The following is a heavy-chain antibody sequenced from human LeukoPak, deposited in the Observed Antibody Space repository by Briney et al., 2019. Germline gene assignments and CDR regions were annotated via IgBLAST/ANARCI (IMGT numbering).Heavy chain of an antibody. J-gene: IGHJ5*02. CDR1: GGSISSSSYY. CDR2: IYYSGNT. V-gene: IGHV4-39*01. D-gene: IGHD3-3*01. Sequence: PSETLSLTCTVSGGSISSSSYYWGWIRQPPGKGLEWIGSIYYSGNTYYNPSLKSRVTISVDTSKNQFSLKLSSVTAADTAVYYCARRITIFGVVSWFDPWGQGTLVTVSS. CDR3: ARRITIFGVVSWFDP.